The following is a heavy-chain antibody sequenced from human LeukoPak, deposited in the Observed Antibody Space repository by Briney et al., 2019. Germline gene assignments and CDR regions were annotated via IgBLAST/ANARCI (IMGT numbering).Heavy chain of an antibody. D-gene: IGHD5-12*01. CDR3: ARKPRGYRPDGNYYYYMDV. V-gene: IGHV4-59*01. CDR2: IYYSGST. CDR1: GGSISSYY. Sequence: PSETLSLTCTVSGGSISSYYWSWIRQPPGKGLEWIGYIYYSGSTNYNPSLKSRVTISVDTSKNQFSLKLTSVTAADTAVYYCARKPRGYRPDGNYYYYMDVWGKGTTVTVSS. J-gene: IGHJ6*03.